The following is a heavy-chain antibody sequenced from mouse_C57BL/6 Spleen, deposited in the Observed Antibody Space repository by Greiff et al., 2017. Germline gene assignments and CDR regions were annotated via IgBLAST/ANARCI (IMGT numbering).Heavy chain of an antibody. D-gene: IGHD1-1*01. CDR1: GYTFTSYW. CDR2: IDPSDSET. Sequence: QVHVKQPGAELVRPGSSVKLSCKASGYTFTSYWMHWVKQRPIQGLEWIGNIDPSDSETHYNQKFKDKATLTVDKSSSTAYMQLSSLTSEDSAVYYCARSDYYGSSYFDYWGQGTTLTVSS. CDR3: ARSDYYGSSYFDY. V-gene: IGHV1-52*01. J-gene: IGHJ2*01.